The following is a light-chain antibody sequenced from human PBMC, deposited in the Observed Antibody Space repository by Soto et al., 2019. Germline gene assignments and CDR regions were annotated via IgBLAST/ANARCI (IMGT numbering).Light chain of an antibody. J-gene: IGKJ1*01. CDR3: QKYNSAPPET. CDR2: AAS. CDR1: QGISNY. V-gene: IGKV1-27*01. Sequence: DIQMTQSPSSLCASVGDRVTITCRASQGISNYLAWYQQKPGKVPKLLIYAASTLQSGVPSRFSGSGSGTDFTLTISSLQPEDVATYYCQKYNSAPPETFGQGTKVEIK.